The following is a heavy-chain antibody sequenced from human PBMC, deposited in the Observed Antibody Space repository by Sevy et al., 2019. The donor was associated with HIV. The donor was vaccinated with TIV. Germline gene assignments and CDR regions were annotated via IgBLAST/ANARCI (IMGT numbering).Heavy chain of an antibody. D-gene: IGHD3-22*01. CDR2: VSYSGRT. V-gene: IGHV4-61*01. Sequence: SETLSLTCNVSVACVSSGKYYWTWIRQPPGKDLEWIGHVSYSGRTNYNPSLKSRVTISEDTSKNQFSLSLNSVTAADTATYYCAREIYFYENSGFYYFDSWGLGILVTVSS. CDR1: VACVSSGKYY. CDR3: AREIYFYENSGFYYFDS. J-gene: IGHJ4*02.